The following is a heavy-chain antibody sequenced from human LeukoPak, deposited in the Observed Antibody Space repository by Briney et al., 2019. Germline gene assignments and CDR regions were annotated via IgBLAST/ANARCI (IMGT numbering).Heavy chain of an antibody. D-gene: IGHD6-6*01. CDR2: IKSKTDGGKT. CDR3: TIEWQVAYNSSSEAGWFDP. Sequence: GSPRLSCAASGFPFSSYGMHWVRPAPGKGLEWVGRIKSKTDGGKTDYAAPVKGRFTISRDDSKNTLYLQMNSLKTEDTANYYCTIEWQVAYNSSSEAGWFDPWGQGTLVTVSS. CDR1: GFPFSSYG. V-gene: IGHV3-15*01. J-gene: IGHJ5*02.